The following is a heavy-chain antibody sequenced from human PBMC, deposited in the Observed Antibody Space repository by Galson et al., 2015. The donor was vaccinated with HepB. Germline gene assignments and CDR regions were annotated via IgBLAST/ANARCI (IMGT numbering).Heavy chain of an antibody. J-gene: IGHJ4*02. D-gene: IGHD5-18*01. V-gene: IGHV1-69*13. Sequence: SVKVSCKASGGTFSSYAISWVRQAPGQGLEWMGGIIPIFGTANYAQKFQGRVTITADESTSTAYMELNSLRSEDTAVYYCARDLGRGYSYGYRGGYFDYWGQGTLVTVSS. CDR2: IIPIFGTA. CDR1: GGTFSSYA. CDR3: ARDLGRGYSYGYRGGYFDY.